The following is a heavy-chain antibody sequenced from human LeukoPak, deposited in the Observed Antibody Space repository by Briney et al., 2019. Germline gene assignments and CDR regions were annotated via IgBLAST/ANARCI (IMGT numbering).Heavy chain of an antibody. Sequence: PGGSLRLSCAASGFTFDDYGMLWVRQAPGKGLEWVSGINWNGGSTGYADFVKGRFTISRDNANNSLYLQMNSLRAEDTALYYCARGNYGDYATSDYWGQGTLVTASS. CDR2: INWNGGST. D-gene: IGHD4-17*01. V-gene: IGHV3-20*04. CDR3: ARGNYGDYATSDY. CDR1: GFTFDDYG. J-gene: IGHJ4*02.